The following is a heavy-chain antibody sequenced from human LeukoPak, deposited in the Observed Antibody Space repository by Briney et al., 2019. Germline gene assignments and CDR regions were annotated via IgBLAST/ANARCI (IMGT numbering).Heavy chain of an antibody. J-gene: IGHJ4*02. Sequence: SETLSLTCTVSGDSIGSSSSYWGWIRQSPGKGLDWIATMYYSGTTYYNPYLKSRVNISMNTSENQLSLSLTSVTAADTAIYYCARRAVGLELRVPFDFWGQGILVTVAS. CDR2: MYYSGTT. CDR1: GDSIGSSSSY. D-gene: IGHD1-7*01. CDR3: ARRAVGLELRVPFDF. V-gene: IGHV4-39*01.